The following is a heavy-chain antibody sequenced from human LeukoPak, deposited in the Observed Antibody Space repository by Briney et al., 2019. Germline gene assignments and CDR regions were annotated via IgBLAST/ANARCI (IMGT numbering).Heavy chain of an antibody. CDR2: ISYDGSNK. Sequence: GGSLRLSCAASGFAFSSYGMHWVRQAPGEGLEWVAVISYDGSNKYYADSVKGRFTISRDNSKNTLYLQMNSLRAEDTAVYYCAKDSSSWYNWFDPWGQGTLVTVSS. D-gene: IGHD6-13*01. CDR3: AKDSSSWYNWFDP. V-gene: IGHV3-30*18. CDR1: GFAFSSYG. J-gene: IGHJ5*02.